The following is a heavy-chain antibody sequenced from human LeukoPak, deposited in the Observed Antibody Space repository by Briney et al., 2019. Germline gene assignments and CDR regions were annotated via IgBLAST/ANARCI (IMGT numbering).Heavy chain of an antibody. CDR3: AKVRQRNIVDTTYFDS. CDR1: GFSFGSYG. Sequence: GGSLRLSCAASGFSFGSYGMHWVRQAPGKGLEWVSFIRYDGSNKYYADSMKGRFTISRDNSKNTLYLQMTSLRAGDTAVYYCAKVRQRNIVDTTYFDSWGQGTLVTVSS. V-gene: IGHV3-30*02. CDR2: IRYDGSNK. D-gene: IGHD5-12*01. J-gene: IGHJ4*02.